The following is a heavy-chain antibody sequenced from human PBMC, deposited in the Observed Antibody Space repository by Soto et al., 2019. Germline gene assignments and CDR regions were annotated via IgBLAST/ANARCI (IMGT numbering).Heavy chain of an antibody. CDR3: ARDLHYYGSGSYGY. D-gene: IGHD3-10*01. J-gene: IGHJ4*02. CDR2: IWYDGSNK. Sequence: PGGSLRLSCAASGFTFSSYGMHWVRQAPGKGLEWVAVIWYDGSNKYYADSVKGRFTISRDNSKNTLYLQMNSLRAEDTAVYYCARDLHYYGSGSYGYWGQGTLVTVSS. CDR1: GFTFSSYG. V-gene: IGHV3-33*08.